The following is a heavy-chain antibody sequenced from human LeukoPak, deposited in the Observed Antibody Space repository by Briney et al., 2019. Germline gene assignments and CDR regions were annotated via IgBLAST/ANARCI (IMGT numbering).Heavy chain of an antibody. D-gene: IGHD1-26*01. Sequence: GGSLRLSCAASGFTFSSYGMHWVRQAPGKGLEWVAVIWYDGSNKYYADSVKGRFTISRDNSKNTLYLQMNSLRAEDTAVYYCARGHIVGALGYFDYWGQGTLVTVSS. CDR2: IWYDGSNK. CDR3: ARGHIVGALGYFDY. CDR1: GFTFSSYG. J-gene: IGHJ4*02. V-gene: IGHV3-33*01.